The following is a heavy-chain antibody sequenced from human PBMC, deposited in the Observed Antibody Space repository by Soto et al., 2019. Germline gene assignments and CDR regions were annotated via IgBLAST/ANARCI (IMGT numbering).Heavy chain of an antibody. CDR1: GFTFGDYA. CDR3: TRDEWFGESPHAFDI. CDR2: IRSKAYGGTT. V-gene: IGHV3-49*03. D-gene: IGHD3-10*01. J-gene: IGHJ3*02. Sequence: GGPLRLSCTASGFTFGDYAMSWFRQAPGKGLEWVGFIRSKAYGGTTEYAASVKGRFTISRDDSKSIAYLQMNSLNTEDTAVYYCTRDEWFGESPHAFDIWGQGTMVTVSS.